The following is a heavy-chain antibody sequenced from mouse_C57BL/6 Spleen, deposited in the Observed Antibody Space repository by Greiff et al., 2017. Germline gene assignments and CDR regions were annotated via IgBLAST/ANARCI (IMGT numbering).Heavy chain of an antibody. V-gene: IGHV1-76*01. CDR1: GYTFTDYY. CDR2: IYPGSGNT. J-gene: IGHJ4*01. Sequence: QVHVKQSGAELVRPGASVKLSCKASGYTFTDYYINWVKQRPGQGLEWIARIYPGSGNTYYNEKFKGKATLTAEKSSSTAYMQLSSLTSEDSAVYFCARSRDYDGMDYWGQGTSVTVSS. CDR3: ARSRDYDGMDY.